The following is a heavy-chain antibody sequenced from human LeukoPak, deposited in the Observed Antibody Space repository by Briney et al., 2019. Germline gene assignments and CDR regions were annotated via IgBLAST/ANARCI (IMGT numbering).Heavy chain of an antibody. Sequence: PSETLSLTCTVSGGSISSGGYYWSWIRQPPGKGLEWIGYIYHSGSTYYNPSLKSRVTISVDRSKNQFSLKLSSVTAADTAVYYCAREGYYDSSGSLPFDYWGQGTLVTVSS. V-gene: IGHV4-30-2*01. CDR3: AREGYYDSSGSLPFDY. D-gene: IGHD3-22*01. CDR2: IYHSGST. CDR1: GGSISSGGYY. J-gene: IGHJ4*02.